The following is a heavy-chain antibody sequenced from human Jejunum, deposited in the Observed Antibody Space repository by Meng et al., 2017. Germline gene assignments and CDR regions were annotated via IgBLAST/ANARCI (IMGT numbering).Heavy chain of an antibody. CDR1: GLRLRLSCCV. J-gene: IGHJ4*02. CDR3: AHAPSGNVLLDFDF. CDR2: IYWDDDK. Sequence: LKEWGQSRVNPTQPPTQVCALSGLRLRLSCCVVGCIRQCPGKSLEWLALIYWDDDKRYSPSLKNRLTISKDISKNQVFRTMTNILPVDTGTYYCAHAPSGNVLLDFDFWGQGILVTVSS. D-gene: IGHD4/OR15-4a*01. V-gene: IGHV2-5*02.